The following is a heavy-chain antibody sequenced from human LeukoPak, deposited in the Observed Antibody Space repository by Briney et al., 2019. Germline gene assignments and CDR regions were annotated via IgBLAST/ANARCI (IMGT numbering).Heavy chain of an antibody. CDR1: GGSISSGSYY. J-gene: IGHJ3*02. D-gene: IGHD3-10*01. CDR3: ARAGRITMVRGGLDAFDI. V-gene: IGHV4-30-2*01. Sequence: SQTLSLTCTVSGGSISSGSYYWSWIRQPAGKGLEWIGYIYHSGSTYYNPSLKSRVTISVDRSKNQFSLKLSSVTAADTAVYYCARAGRITMVRGGLDAFDIWGQGTMVTVSS. CDR2: IYHSGST.